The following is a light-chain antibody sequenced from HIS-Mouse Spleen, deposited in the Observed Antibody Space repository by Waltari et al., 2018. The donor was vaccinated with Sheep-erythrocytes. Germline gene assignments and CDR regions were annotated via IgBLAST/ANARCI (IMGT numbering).Light chain of an antibody. CDR2: EDN. J-gene: IGLJ3*02. Sequence: NFMLTQPHSVSESPEKTVTISCTRSSGSIASNYLQWYQQRPGSAPTTVIYEDNQRPSGVPDRFSGSIDSSSNSASLTISGLKTEDEADYYCQSYDSSNQVFGGGTKLTVL. V-gene: IGLV6-57*04. CDR3: QSYDSSNQV. CDR1: SGSIASNY.